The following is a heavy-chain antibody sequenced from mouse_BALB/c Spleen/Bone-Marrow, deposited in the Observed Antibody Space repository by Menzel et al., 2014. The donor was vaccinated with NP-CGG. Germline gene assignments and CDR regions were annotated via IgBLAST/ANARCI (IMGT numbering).Heavy chain of an antibody. CDR2: IEPSDSYT. J-gene: IGHJ2*02. D-gene: IGHD1-1*01. Sequence: VQLQQSGAEFVKPGASVKVSCKASGYTFTNYWMQWVKQRPGQGLEWIGEIEPSDSYTNYNQDSKGKATLTVDKSSSTAYMQLSSLTSEDSAVYYCARGRTTVVSDYWGQGTSLTVSS. CDR3: ARGRTTVVSDY. CDR1: GYTFTNYW. V-gene: IGHV1-69*02.